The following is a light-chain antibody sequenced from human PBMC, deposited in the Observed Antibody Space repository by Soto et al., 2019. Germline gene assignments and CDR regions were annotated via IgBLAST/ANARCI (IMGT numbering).Light chain of an antibody. J-gene: IGKJ1*01. CDR1: QSLRHFNGYNY. Sequence: DIVMTQSPLSLPVTPGGPASISCRSSQSLRHFNGYNYVDWYLQKPGQSPQLLIYLGSHRASGVPDRFSGSESGTDFTLKISRVEAEDVGVYYCMQRLQTPWTFGQGTKVDIK. CDR3: MQRLQTPWT. CDR2: LGS. V-gene: IGKV2-28*01.